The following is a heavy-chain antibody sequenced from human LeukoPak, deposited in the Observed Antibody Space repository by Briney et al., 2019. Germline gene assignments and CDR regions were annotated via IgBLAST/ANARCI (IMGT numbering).Heavy chain of an antibody. D-gene: IGHD3-10*01. CDR1: GFTFGDYG. CDR3: TRRLYYYGLGSYSDY. V-gene: IGHV3-49*03. J-gene: IGHJ4*02. Sequence: PGGSLRLSCTASGFTFGDYGMSWFRQAPGKGLEWVGFIRSKGYGGTTEYAASVKGRFTISRDDSKSIAYLQMNSLKTEDTAVYYCTRRLYYYGLGSYSDYWGQGTLVTVSS. CDR2: IRSKGYGGTT.